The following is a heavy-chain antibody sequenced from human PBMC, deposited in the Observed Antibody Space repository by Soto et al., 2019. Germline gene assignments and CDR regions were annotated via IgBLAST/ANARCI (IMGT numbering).Heavy chain of an antibody. D-gene: IGHD1-26*01. CDR1: GGSISSSSFY. V-gene: IGHV4-39*01. CDR2: IFDSGST. CDR3: ATHYPYSYYSGMDV. J-gene: IGHJ6*02. Sequence: SESLSLTWTVSGGSISSSSFYCAWIRQPPGKGREWIGRIFDSGSTYYNPWVESRVTISIATSKNQLSLKLRDVNAPHTGVLLCATHYPYSYYSGMDVWGQGTTVTVS.